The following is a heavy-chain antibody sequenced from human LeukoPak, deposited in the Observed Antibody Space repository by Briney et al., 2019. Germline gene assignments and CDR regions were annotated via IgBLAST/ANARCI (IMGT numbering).Heavy chain of an antibody. J-gene: IGHJ4*02. CDR3: ARHQGHDFYDSSGYYSFDY. V-gene: IGHV4-59*08. Sequence: PSETLSLTCTVSGGSISSYYWSWIRQPPGKGLEWIGYIYYSGSTNYNPSLKSRVTISVDTSKNQFSLKLSSVTAADTAVYFCARHQGHDFYDSSGYYSFDYRGQGTLVTVSS. CDR1: GGSISSYY. D-gene: IGHD3-22*01. CDR2: IYYSGST.